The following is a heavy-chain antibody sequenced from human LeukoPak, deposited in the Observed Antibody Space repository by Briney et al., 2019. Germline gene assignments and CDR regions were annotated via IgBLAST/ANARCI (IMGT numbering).Heavy chain of an antibody. CDR2: ISAYNGNT. V-gene: IGHV1-18*01. D-gene: IGHD1-26*01. CDR1: GYTFTSYG. CDR3: ARVGELLGINYFDY. Sequence: ASVKVSCKASGYTFTSYGISWVRQAPGQGLEWMGWISAYNGNTSYAQKLQGRVTMTTDTSTSTAYMELRSLRSDDTAVYYCARVGELLGINYFDYWGQGTLVTVSS. J-gene: IGHJ4*02.